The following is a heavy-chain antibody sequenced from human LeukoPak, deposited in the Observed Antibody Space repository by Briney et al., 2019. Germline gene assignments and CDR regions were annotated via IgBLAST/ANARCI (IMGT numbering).Heavy chain of an antibody. V-gene: IGHV4-39*07. J-gene: IGHJ6*03. CDR2: IYYSGST. Sequence: SETLSLTCTVSGGSISSGSYYWGWIRQPPGKGLEWIGSIYYSGSTYYNPSLKSRVTISVDTSKNQFSLKLSSVTAADTAVYYCARETSYYYYYYMDVWGKGTTVTVSS. CDR1: GGSISSGSYY. CDR3: ARETSYYYYYYMDV.